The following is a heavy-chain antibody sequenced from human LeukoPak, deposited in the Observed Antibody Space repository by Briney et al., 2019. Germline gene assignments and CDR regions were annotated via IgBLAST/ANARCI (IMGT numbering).Heavy chain of an antibody. CDR1: GYSISNGYY. J-gene: IGHJ4*02. CDR2: INHSGST. Sequence: SETLSLTCTVSGYSISNGYYWSWIRQPPGKGLEWIGEINHSGSTNYNPSLKSRVTISVDTSKNQFSLKLSSVTAADTAVYYCARHRKKNCSSTSCYWSFKEEYYFDYWGQGTLVTVSS. V-gene: IGHV4-34*01. CDR3: ARHRKKNCSSTSCYWSFKEEYYFDY. D-gene: IGHD2-2*01.